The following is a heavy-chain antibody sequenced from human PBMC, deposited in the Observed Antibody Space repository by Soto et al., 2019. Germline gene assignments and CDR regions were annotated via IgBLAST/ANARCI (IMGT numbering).Heavy chain of an antibody. Sequence: GGSLRLSCAASGFTVSSNYMSWDRQAPGKRLEWVSVIYSGGSSYYADSMMGLFTISRHNSKIKLYLQMNSLISEDTAVYYCASGYDSSCWCFYLWGRGTLVTVSS. J-gene: IGHJ2*01. CDR3: ASGYDSSCWCFYL. V-gene: IGHV3-53*04. CDR2: IYSGGSS. D-gene: IGHD3-22*01. CDR1: GFTVSSNY.